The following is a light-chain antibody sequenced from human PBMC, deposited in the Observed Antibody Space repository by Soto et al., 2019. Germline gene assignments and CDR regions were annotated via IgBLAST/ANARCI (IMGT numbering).Light chain of an antibody. V-gene: IGKV3-11*01. CDR3: QQRSSWPPS. Sequence: EIVLTQSPATLYLSPGERATLSCRASQRVNDFLAWYQQKPGQAPILLIYDVSDRATGIPTTFSGSGSWTDFTLTITSLGPEDLAVYYCQQRSSWPPSFGPGTKVD. CDR2: DVS. J-gene: IGKJ3*01. CDR1: QRVNDF.